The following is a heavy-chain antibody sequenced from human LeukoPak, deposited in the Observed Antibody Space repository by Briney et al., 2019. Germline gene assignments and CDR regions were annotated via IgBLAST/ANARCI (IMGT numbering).Heavy chain of an antibody. V-gene: IGHV3-21*01. CDR1: GFTFSSYS. CDR3: ARGITIFGVVTGH. D-gene: IGHD3-3*01. Sequence: GGSLRLSCAASGFTFSSYSMNWVRQAPGKGLEWVTSISSSSSYIYYADSVKGRFTISRDNAKNSLYLQMNSLRAEDTAVYYCARGITIFGVVTGHWGQGTLVTVSS. CDR2: ISSSSSYI. J-gene: IGHJ4*02.